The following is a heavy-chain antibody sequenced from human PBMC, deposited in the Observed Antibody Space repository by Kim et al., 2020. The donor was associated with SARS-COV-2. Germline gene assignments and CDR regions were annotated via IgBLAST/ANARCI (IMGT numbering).Heavy chain of an antibody. CDR3: ARLVYDFWSGYYGY. Sequence: SETLSLTCTVSGGSISSSSYYWGWIRQPPGKGLEWIGSIYYSGSTYYNPSLKSRVTISVDTSKNQFSLKLSSVTAADTAVYYCARLVYDFWSGYYGYWGQGTLVTVSS. CDR1: GGSISSSSYY. CDR2: IYYSGST. J-gene: IGHJ4*02. D-gene: IGHD3-3*01. V-gene: IGHV4-39*01.